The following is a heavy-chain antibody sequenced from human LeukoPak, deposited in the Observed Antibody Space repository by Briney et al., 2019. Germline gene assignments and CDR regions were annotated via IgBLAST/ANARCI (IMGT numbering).Heavy chain of an antibody. CDR3: EQRPPFGVSTNLRQY. D-gene: IGHD3-3*01. V-gene: IGHV3-23*01. Sequence: GGSLRLSCAASGFAFNLYGMSWVRQAPGKGLECIAGTSGSGGATYYTDSVQGRFTISRDNSNNTLYLQMKSLRAEDTAVYYCEQRPPFGVSTNLRQYWGQGTLVTVAS. CDR2: TSGSGGAT. J-gene: IGHJ4*02. CDR1: GFAFNLYG.